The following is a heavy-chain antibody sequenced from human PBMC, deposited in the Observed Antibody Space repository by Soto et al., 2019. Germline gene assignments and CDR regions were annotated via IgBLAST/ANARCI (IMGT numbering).Heavy chain of an antibody. V-gene: IGHV4-30-2*01. J-gene: IGHJ5*02. Sequence: ASETLSLTCTVSGGSISSGGYSWSWIRQPPGKGLEWIGYIYHSGSTYYNPSLKSRVTISVDRSKNQFSLKLSSVAAADTAVYYCARAISYYYGSGSYYNWFDPWGQGTLVTVSS. CDR3: ARAISYYYGSGSYYNWFDP. CDR2: IYHSGST. D-gene: IGHD3-10*01. CDR1: GGSISSGGYS.